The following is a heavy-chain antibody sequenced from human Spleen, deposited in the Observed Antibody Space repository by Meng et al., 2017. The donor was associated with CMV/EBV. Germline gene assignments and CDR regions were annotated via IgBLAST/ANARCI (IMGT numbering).Heavy chain of an antibody. CDR2: INWNGGST. J-gene: IGHJ6*02. Sequence: GGSLRLSCAASGFTFDDYGMSWVRQAPGKGLEWVSGINWNGGSTGYADSVKGRFTISRDNAKNSLSLQMNSLRAEDTAVYYCARELGAMGGYYYYGMDVWGQGTTVTVSS. V-gene: IGHV3-20*04. CDR1: GFTFDDYG. CDR3: ARELGAMGGYYYYGMDV. D-gene: IGHD3-3*01.